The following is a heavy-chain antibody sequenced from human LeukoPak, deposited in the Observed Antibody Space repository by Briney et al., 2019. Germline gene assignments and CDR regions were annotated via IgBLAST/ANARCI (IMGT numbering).Heavy chain of an antibody. V-gene: IGHV3-30*02. CDR2: IQYDGSYK. CDR1: GFAFSFFG. CDR3: AKTSDQLLYSKLDF. J-gene: IGHJ4*02. Sequence: PGGSLRLSCGTSGFAFSFFGMHWVRQAPGKGLEWVAFIQYDGSYKFYADSVQGRFSISRDNSKNTLFLHMNSLATEDTAVYYCAKTSDQLLYSKLDFWSQGTLVTVSS. D-gene: IGHD2-2*02.